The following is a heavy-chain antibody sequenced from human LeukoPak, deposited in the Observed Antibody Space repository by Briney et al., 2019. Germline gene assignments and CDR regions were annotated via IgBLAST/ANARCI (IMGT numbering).Heavy chain of an antibody. V-gene: IGHV3-48*03. CDR1: GFTFSSYE. CDR2: ISSSGSTI. J-gene: IGHJ5*02. CDR3: ARVVGVVIRQGWFDP. Sequence: PGGSLRLSCAASGFTFSSYEMNWVRQAPGKGLEWVSYISSSGSTIYYADSVKGRFTISRDNAKNSLYLQMNSLRAEDTAVYYCARVVGVVIRQGWFDPWGQGTLVTVSS. D-gene: IGHD3-3*01.